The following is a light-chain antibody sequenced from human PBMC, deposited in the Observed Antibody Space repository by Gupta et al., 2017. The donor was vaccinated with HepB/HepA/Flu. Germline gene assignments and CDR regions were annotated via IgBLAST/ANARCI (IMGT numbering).Light chain of an antibody. Sequence: DVVMTQSPHSLAVSMGDRAPITCKSSQSVLYNSNNKNYLTWYQQKPGQPPKLLLYWAFTRESGVPDRFSGSGSGTDFTLTISSLQAEDVAVYYCQQYYSTPPTFGQGTKLEIK. CDR1: QSVLYNSNNKNY. V-gene: IGKV4-1*01. J-gene: IGKJ2*01. CDR2: WAF. CDR3: QQYYSTPPT.